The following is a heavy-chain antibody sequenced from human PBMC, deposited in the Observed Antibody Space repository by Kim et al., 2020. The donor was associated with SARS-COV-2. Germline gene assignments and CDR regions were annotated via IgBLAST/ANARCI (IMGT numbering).Heavy chain of an antibody. CDR2: ISSSGSTI. Sequence: GGSLRLSCAASGFTFSDYYMSWIRQAPGKGLEWVSYISSSGSTIYYADSVKGRFTISRDNAKNSLYLQMNSLRAEDTAVYYCARAGYYYDSRPFWEDYWGQGTLVTVSS. J-gene: IGHJ4*02. CDR1: GFTFSDYY. D-gene: IGHD3-22*01. CDR3: ARAGYYYDSRPFWEDY. V-gene: IGHV3-11*01.